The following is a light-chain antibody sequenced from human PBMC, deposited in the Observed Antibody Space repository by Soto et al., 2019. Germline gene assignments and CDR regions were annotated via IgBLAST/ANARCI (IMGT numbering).Light chain of an antibody. V-gene: IGLV2-11*01. CDR1: SNDVGAYNY. CDR3: CSYAGYYSFEV. Sequence: QSALTQPRSVSGSPGQSVTISCTGTSNDVGAYNYVSWYQQHPGKAPKLMIYDVIQRPSGVPDRFSGSKSGNTASLTISGLQAEDEADYYCCSYAGYYSFEVFGGGTKVTVL. CDR2: DVI. J-gene: IGLJ3*02.